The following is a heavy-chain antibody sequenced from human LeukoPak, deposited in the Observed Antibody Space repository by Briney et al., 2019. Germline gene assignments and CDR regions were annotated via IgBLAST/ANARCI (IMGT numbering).Heavy chain of an antibody. D-gene: IGHD3-10*02. V-gene: IGHV3-48*01. Sequence: GGSLRLSCAASGFTFSSYSMNWVRQAPGKGLEWVSYISSSSSTIYYADSVKGRFTISRDNAKNSLYLQMNSLRAEDTAVYYCARGLFRDYFDYWGQGTLVTVSS. CDR3: ARGLFRDYFDY. CDR2: ISSSSSTI. J-gene: IGHJ4*02. CDR1: GFTFSSYS.